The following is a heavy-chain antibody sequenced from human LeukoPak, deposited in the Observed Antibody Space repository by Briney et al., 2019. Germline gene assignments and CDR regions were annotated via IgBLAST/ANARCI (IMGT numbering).Heavy chain of an antibody. J-gene: IGHJ4*02. V-gene: IGHV4-59*12. CDR2: IYYSGST. Sequence: SETLSLTCTVSGGSISSYYWSWIRQPPGKGLEWIGYIYYSGSTNYNPSLKSRVTISVDTSKNQFSLKLSSVTAADTAVYYCARGLESNYDYVWGSYRFDYWGQGTLVTVSS. D-gene: IGHD3-16*02. CDR3: ARGLESNYDYVWGSYRFDY. CDR1: GGSISSYY.